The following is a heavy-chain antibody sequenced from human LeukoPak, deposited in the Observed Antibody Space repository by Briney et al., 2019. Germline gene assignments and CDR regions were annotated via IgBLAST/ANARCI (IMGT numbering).Heavy chain of an antibody. V-gene: IGHV1-2*02. Sequence: GASVKVSCKASAYTFTSYYMHWVRQAPGQGLEWMGWINPESGGTNYAQKFQGRVTMTRDTSISTAYMELSRLRSDDTAVYYCAREKGYSYAYHGYGGNDWSFDLWGRRTLVTVSS. CDR2: INPESGGT. CDR3: AREKGYSYAYHGYGGNDWSFDL. D-gene: IGHD5-18*01. J-gene: IGHJ2*01. CDR1: AYTFTSYY.